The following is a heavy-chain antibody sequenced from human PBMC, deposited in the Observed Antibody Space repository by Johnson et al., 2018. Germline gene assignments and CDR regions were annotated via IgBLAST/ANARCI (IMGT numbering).Heavy chain of an antibody. J-gene: IGHJ6*03. CDR1: GYTFTSYA. Sequence: QVQLVESGAEVKKPGASVKVSCKASGYTFTSYAMHWVRQAPGQRLEWMGWSNVGNGNTGYAQKFQGRVTMTRNTSISTAYMELSSLRSEDTAVDYCARDPMDGWGKGTTVTVSS. CDR3: ARDPMDG. V-gene: IGHV1-3*02. CDR2: SNVGNGNT.